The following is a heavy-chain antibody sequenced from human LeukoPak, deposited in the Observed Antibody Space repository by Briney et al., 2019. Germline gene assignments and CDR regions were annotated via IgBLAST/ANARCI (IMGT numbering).Heavy chain of an antibody. Sequence: GASVNVSCKASVYTFTGYYIHWVRQAPGQGFEWMGWIHPNSGATGYAQNFQGRVTMTSDTSISTAYMDLSRLRSDDTAVYYCARNTAPGYGLDVWGQGTPVTVSS. D-gene: IGHD5-18*01. J-gene: IGHJ6*02. CDR3: ARNTAPGYGLDV. CDR1: VYTFTGYY. V-gene: IGHV1-2*02. CDR2: IHPNSGAT.